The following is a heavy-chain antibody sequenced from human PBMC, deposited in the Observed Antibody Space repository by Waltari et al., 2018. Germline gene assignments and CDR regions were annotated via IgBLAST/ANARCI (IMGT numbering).Heavy chain of an antibody. CDR1: GGSISSSSYY. CDR3: ARSRYDYVWGSYRPGDAFDI. CDR2: IYYSGST. J-gene: IGHJ3*02. D-gene: IGHD3-16*02. V-gene: IGHV4-39*01. Sequence: QLQLQESGPGLVKPSETLSLTCTVSGGSISSSSYYWGWIRQPPGKGLEWIGSIYYSGSTYYNPSLNSRVTISVDTSKNQFSLKLSSVTAADTAVYYCARSRYDYVWGSYRPGDAFDIWGQGTMVTVSS.